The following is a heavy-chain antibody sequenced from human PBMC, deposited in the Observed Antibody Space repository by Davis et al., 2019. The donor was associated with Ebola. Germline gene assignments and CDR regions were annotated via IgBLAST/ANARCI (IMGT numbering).Heavy chain of an antibody. CDR1: GYTFTSYD. Sequence: VSCKTSGYTFTSYDINWVRQATGQGLEWMGWMNPNSGNTGYAQKFQGRVSMTRNTSISTAYMELSSLRSEDTAVYYCARGQQLTPDYWGQGTLVTVSS. CDR2: MNPNSGNT. CDR3: ARGQQLTPDY. V-gene: IGHV1-8*01. D-gene: IGHD4-23*01. J-gene: IGHJ4*02.